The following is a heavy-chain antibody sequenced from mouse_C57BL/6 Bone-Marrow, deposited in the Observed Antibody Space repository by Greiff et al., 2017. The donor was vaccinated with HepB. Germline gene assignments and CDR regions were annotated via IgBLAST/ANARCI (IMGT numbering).Heavy chain of an antibody. J-gene: IGHJ3*01. CDR1: GYAFSSSW. V-gene: IGHV1-82*01. D-gene: IGHD2-1*01. CDR2: IYPGDGDT. Sequence: VKLLESGPELVKPGASVKISCKASGYAFSSSWMNWVKQRPGKGLEWIGRIYPGDGDTNYNGKFKGKATLTADKSSSTAYMQLSSLTSEDSAVYFCARDGNYSSWFAYWGQGTLVTVSA. CDR3: ARDGNYSSWFAY.